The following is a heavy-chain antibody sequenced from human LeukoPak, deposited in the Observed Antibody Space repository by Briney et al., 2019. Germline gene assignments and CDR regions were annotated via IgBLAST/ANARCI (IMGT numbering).Heavy chain of an antibody. D-gene: IGHD5-18*01. Sequence: ASVKFSCKASGYTFTSYDINWVGQATGQGLEWMGWMNPNSGNTGYAQKFQGRVTLTRNTSISTAYMALPSLRSEDTAVYYCPRAQPWLPTPPSSYAMDVWGQGTTVTVSS. V-gene: IGHV1-8*01. CDR2: MNPNSGNT. J-gene: IGHJ6*02. CDR3: PRAQPWLPTPPSSYAMDV. CDR1: GYTFTSYD.